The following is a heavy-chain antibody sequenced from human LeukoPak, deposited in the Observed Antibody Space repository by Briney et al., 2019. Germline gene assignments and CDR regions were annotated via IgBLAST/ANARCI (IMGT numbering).Heavy chain of an antibody. Sequence: ASVEVPCKASGYTFTNYGVSWVRQAPGQGLEWMGWISGYNGYTNYAQKFQFRVTMTTDTSTSTAYMELRSLTSDDTAVYYCARDKAVTTELTQYFHHWGQGTLVTVSS. CDR1: GYTFTNYG. J-gene: IGHJ1*01. CDR2: ISGYNGYT. CDR3: ARDKAVTTELTQYFHH. V-gene: IGHV1-18*01. D-gene: IGHD4-11*01.